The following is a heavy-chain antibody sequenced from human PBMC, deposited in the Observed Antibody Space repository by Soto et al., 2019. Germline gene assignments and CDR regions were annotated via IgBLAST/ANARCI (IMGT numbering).Heavy chain of an antibody. CDR2: IFHNGNP. CDR3: TSLRYSGSYYLRPLDN. D-gene: IGHD1-26*01. CDR1: GGSVSSNHYY. J-gene: IGHJ4*02. Sequence: SETLSFTCTVSGGSVSSNHYYWGWVRQTPGKGLEWIAPIFHNGNPYSIPSFMVRVTISLDTSKNLFFLTLNSGTAADTSVYFCTSLRYSGSYYLRPLDNGDRETLLTVSS. V-gene: IGHV4-39*01.